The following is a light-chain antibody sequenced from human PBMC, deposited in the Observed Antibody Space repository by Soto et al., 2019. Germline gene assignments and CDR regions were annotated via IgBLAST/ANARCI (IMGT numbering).Light chain of an antibody. Sequence: QSVLTQPASVSGSTGQSITISCTGTSSDVGFSNYIFWYQQHPGKAPKLIISDVSNRPSGVSNRFSGSKSANTASLTISGLQAEDEADYYCSSFTSSDTDVFGSGTRSPS. J-gene: IGLJ1*01. CDR3: SSFTSSDTDV. CDR1: SSDVGFSNY. V-gene: IGLV2-14*03. CDR2: DVS.